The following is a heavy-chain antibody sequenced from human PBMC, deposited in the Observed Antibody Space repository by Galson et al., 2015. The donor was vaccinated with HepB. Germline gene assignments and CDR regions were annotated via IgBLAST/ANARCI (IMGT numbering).Heavy chain of an antibody. Sequence: SVKVSRKASGYTFSSYYMHWVRQAPGQGPEWMGIINPSGGSTSYAQKFQGRVTMTSDTSTSTFYMELSSLTSEDTAVYYCARVLSYCSSTSCYSPIAYWGQGTLVTVPS. CDR3: ARVLSYCSSTSCYSPIAY. CDR1: GYTFSSYY. CDR2: INPSGGST. V-gene: IGHV1-46*01. D-gene: IGHD2-2*01. J-gene: IGHJ4*02.